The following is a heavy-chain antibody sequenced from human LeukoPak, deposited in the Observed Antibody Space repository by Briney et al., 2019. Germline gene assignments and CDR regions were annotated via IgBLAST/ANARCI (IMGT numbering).Heavy chain of an antibody. V-gene: IGHV4-59*08. J-gene: IGHJ4*02. D-gene: IGHD6-13*01. CDR3: ARHDRGQQLVTGGVDY. Sequence: PSETLSLTCTVSGGSITSYYWSWVRQPPGKGLEWIGYIYYSGSTNYNPPLKSRVTTSVDTSKNQFPLKRSSVTAANTAVYYCARHDRGQQLVTGGVDYWGQGTLVTVSS. CDR1: GGSITSYY. CDR2: IYYSGST.